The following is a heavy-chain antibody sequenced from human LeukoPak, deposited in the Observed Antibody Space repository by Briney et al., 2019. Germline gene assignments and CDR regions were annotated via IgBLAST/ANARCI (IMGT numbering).Heavy chain of an antibody. CDR2: IYYSGST. Sequence: PSETLSLTCTVSGGSISSSSYYWGWIRQPPGKGLEWIGSIYYSGSTYYNPSLKSRVTISVDTSKSQFSLKLSSVTAADTAVYYCARLHSGSSYGPNDYWGQGTLVTVSS. CDR1: GGSISSSSYY. V-gene: IGHV4-39*07. CDR3: ARLHSGSSYGPNDY. J-gene: IGHJ4*02. D-gene: IGHD5-18*01.